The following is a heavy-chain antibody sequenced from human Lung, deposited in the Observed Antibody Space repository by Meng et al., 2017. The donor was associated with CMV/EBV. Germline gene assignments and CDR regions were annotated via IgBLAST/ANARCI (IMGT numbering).Heavy chain of an antibody. V-gene: IGHV3-23*01. CDR2: ISSSGGLT. CDR1: GFQFSSQA. D-gene: IGHD6-13*01. CDR3: AKFLEQQLVLGGFFDY. J-gene: IGHJ4*02. Sequence: GFQFSSQAMSGVRQAPGKGLGWVSDISSSGGLTYYADSVKGRFTVSRDNSKNTLYLQMHSLRAEDTAVYYCAKFLEQQLVLGGFFDYWGQGTLVTVSS.